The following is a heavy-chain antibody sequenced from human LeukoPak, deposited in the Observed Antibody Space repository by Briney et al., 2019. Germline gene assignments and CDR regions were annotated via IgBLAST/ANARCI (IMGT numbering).Heavy chain of an antibody. D-gene: IGHD3-22*01. CDR2: INHSGST. CDR1: GGSFSDYS. V-gene: IGHV4-34*01. CDR3: ARDRHYDSSGYYGY. J-gene: IGHJ4*02. Sequence: SETLSLTCAVYGGSFSDYSWSWIRQPPGKGLEWLGEINHSGSTNYNPSLKSRVTISVGTSKNQFSLKLSSVTAADTAVYYCARDRHYDSSGYYGYWGQGTLVTVSS.